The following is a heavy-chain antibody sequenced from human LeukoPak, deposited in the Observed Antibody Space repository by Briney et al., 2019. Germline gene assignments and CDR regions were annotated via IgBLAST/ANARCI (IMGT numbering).Heavy chain of an antibody. CDR3: ARDDPPNIVVVPVDY. Sequence: GGSLRLSCAASGFTFSSYSMNWVRQAPGKGLEWVSYISSSSSTIYYADSVKGRFTISRDNAKNSLYLQMNSLRAEDTAVYYCARDDPPNIVVVPVDYWGQGTLVTVSS. V-gene: IGHV3-48*04. CDR2: ISSSSSTI. J-gene: IGHJ4*02. CDR1: GFTFSSYS. D-gene: IGHD2-2*01.